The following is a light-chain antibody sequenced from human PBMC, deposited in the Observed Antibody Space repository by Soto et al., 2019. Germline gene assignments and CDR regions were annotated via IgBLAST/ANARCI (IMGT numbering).Light chain of an antibody. V-gene: IGKV3-20*01. CDR2: AAS. CDR1: QSVSSSY. CDR3: QQYGSSSWT. J-gene: IGKJ1*01. Sequence: EIVLTQSPGTLSLSPGERATLSCRASQSVSSSYLVWYQQRPGQAPRLLIYAASSRATGIPDRFSGSGSGTDFTLTIRRLEPEDFAVYYCQQYGSSSWTFGQGTKVEIK.